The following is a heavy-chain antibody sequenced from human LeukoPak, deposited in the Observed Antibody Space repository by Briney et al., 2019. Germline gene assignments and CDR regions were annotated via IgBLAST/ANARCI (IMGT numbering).Heavy chain of an antibody. CDR1: GYTFSGYY. Sequence: ASVKVSCKASGYTFSGYYMHWVRQAPGQGLEWMGWINPNSGGTYYAQKFQGRVTMTRDTSISTAYTELSRLRSDDTAVFYCARVAHNYDLLTGYYPYLDYFDFWGQGTLVTVSS. J-gene: IGHJ4*02. V-gene: IGHV1-2*02. D-gene: IGHD3-9*01. CDR3: ARVAHNYDLLTGYYPYLDYFDF. CDR2: INPNSGGT.